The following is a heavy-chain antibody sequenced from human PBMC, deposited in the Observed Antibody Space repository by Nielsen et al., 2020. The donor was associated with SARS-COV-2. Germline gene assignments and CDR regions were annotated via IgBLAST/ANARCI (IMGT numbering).Heavy chain of an antibody. CDR1: GFTFSSYS. V-gene: IGHV3-21*01. Sequence: GESLKISCAASGFTFSSYSMNWVRQAPGKGLEWVSSISSSSSYIYYADSVKGRFTISRDISKNTLYLQMNSLRVEDTAVYFCARVGGDSYESSGYCDFWGQGTLVSVSS. J-gene: IGHJ4*02. CDR3: ARVGGDSYESSGYCDF. D-gene: IGHD3-22*01. CDR2: ISSSSSYI.